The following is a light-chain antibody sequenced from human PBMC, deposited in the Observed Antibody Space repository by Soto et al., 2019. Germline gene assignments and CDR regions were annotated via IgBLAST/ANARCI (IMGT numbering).Light chain of an antibody. V-gene: IGLV2-14*01. CDR1: SSDVGGYNY. Sequence: QSALTQPASVSGSPGQSITISCTGTSSDVGGYNYVSWYQQHPGKAPKLMIYEVSNRPSGVSNRFSGSKSGNTASLTISGLQAEDEAEYYCSSYTSSSPYVFGTWTKLTVL. CDR3: SSYTSSSPYV. J-gene: IGLJ1*01. CDR2: EVS.